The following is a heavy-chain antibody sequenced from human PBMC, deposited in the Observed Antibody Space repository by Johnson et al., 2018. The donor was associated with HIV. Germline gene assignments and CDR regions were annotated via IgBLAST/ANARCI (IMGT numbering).Heavy chain of an antibody. D-gene: IGHD1-26*01. V-gene: IGHV3-66*01. Sequence: VQLVESGGGVVQPGRSLRLSCAASGFTVSSNYMSWVRQAPGKGLEWVSVIYSGDSTYYADSVKGRFTISRDNSKNTLYLQMNTLRAEDTAVYYCARDGEWELEDAFDIWGQGTMVTVSS. J-gene: IGHJ3*02. CDR2: IYSGDST. CDR1: GFTVSSNY. CDR3: ARDGEWELEDAFDI.